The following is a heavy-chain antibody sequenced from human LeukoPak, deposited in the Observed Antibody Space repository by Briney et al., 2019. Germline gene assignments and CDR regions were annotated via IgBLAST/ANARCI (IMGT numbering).Heavy chain of an antibody. D-gene: IGHD6-13*01. CDR3: ARHGGYSSPYLH. CDR1: GGSISNYY. J-gene: IGHJ1*01. V-gene: IGHV4-59*08. CDR2: IYYSGTT. Sequence: PSETLSLTCTVSGGSISNYYWSWIRQPPGKGLECMGYIYYSGTTNYNPSLKSQVTISVDTSKNQFSLKLSSVTAADTAVYYCARHGGYSSPYLHWGQGTLVTVSS.